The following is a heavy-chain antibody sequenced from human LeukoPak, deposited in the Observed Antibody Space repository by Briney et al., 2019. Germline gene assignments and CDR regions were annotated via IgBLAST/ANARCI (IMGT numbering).Heavy chain of an antibody. V-gene: IGHV3-48*03. CDR1: GFTFSSYE. CDR3: ARGNDGDY. Sequence: GGSLRLSCAASGFTFSSYEMNWVRQAPGKGLEWVSYISSSGSTMYYADSVKGRFTISRDNAKNSLYLQMNSLRAEDTAVYYCARGNDGDYWGQGTLVTVSS. CDR2: ISSSGSTM. J-gene: IGHJ4*02.